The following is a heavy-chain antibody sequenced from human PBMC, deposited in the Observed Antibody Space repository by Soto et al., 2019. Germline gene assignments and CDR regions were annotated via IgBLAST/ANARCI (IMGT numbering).Heavy chain of an antibody. D-gene: IGHD1-20*01. CDR1: GFSLSTSGVG. V-gene: IGHV2-5*02. CDR3: GPYIRGYFQH. CDR2: IYWATEK. J-gene: IGHJ1*01. Sequence: QITLKESGPTLVKPTQTLTLTCTFSGFSLSTSGVGVGWIRQPPGKALEWLALIYWATEKRYSPTLKSRLTIXKDTSKKQVDIKITNMDPVDTATYYCGPYIRGYFQHWGQGTLVTVSS.